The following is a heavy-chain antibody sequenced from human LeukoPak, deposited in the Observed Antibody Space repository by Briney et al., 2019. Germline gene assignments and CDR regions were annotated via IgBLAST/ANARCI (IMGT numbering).Heavy chain of an antibody. CDR2: ISSGGGTI. J-gene: IGHJ4*02. V-gene: IGHV3-48*03. CDR1: GFTFSSYE. CDR3: VRDLDY. Sequence: GGSLRLSCAASGFTFSSYEMNWVRQGPGKGLEWFSYISSGGGTIYYADSVKGRFTSSRDNAKNALYLQMNSLGAEDTAVYYCVRDLDYWGQGTLVTVSS.